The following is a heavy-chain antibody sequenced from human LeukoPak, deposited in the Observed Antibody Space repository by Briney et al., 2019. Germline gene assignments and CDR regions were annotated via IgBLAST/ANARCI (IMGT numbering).Heavy chain of an antibody. CDR1: GFTFSSYE. J-gene: IGHJ4*02. CDR3: ATTMVRGFYMDY. CDR2: ISSSGSII. D-gene: IGHD3-10*01. V-gene: IGHV3-48*03. Sequence: GGSLRLSCAASGFTFSSYELNWVRQAPGRGLEWVSYISSSGSIIYYADSVKGRFTISRDNAKNSLYLQMNSLRAEDTAVYYCATTMVRGFYMDYWVQGTLVTVSS.